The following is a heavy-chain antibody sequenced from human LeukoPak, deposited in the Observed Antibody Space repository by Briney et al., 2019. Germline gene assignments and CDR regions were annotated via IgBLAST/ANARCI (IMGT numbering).Heavy chain of an antibody. V-gene: IGHV4-34*01. CDR1: GGSFSGYY. Sequence: SETLSLTCAVYGGSFSGYYWSWIRQPPGKGLEWIGEINHSGSTNYNPSLKSRVTISVDTSKNQFSLKLSSVTAADTAVYYCARSPSGYYFDYWGQGTLVTVSS. J-gene: IGHJ4*02. D-gene: IGHD3-10*01. CDR3: ARSPSGYYFDY. CDR2: INHSGST.